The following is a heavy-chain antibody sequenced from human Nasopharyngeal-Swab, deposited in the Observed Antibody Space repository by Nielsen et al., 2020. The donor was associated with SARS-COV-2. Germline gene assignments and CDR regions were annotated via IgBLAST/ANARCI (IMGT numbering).Heavy chain of an antibody. CDR3: ARRGQLWSPDGLGY. V-gene: IGHV4-34*01. CDR2: INHSGST. J-gene: IGHJ4*02. Sequence: SQTLSLTCAVYGGSFSGYYWSWIRQPPGKGLEWIGEINHSGSTNYNPSLKSRVTISVETSKNQFSLKLSSVTAADTAVYYCARRGQLWSPDGLGYWGQGTLVTVSS. CDR1: GGSFSGYY. D-gene: IGHD5-18*01.